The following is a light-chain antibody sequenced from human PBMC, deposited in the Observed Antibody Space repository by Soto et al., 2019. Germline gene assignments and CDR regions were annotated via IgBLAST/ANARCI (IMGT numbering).Light chain of an antibody. CDR1: QSVISNS. Sequence: EILLTQSPGTLSLSPGERATLSCRASQSVISNSLAWYQQKPGQAPRLLIYGAFHRATGVPDRFSGSVSVTDFTLPIRSLDSEDFAVYYCQQYGSSLPYTFGQGTKLEIK. CDR3: QQYGSSLPYT. CDR2: GAF. J-gene: IGKJ2*01. V-gene: IGKV3-20*01.